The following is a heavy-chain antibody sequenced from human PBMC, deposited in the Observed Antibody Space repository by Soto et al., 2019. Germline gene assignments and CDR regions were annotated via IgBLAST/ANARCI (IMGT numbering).Heavy chain of an antibody. Sequence: SVKVSFKASGGTFSSYAISWVRQAPGQGLEWMGGIIPIFGTANYAQKFQGRVTITADESTSTAYMELSSLRSEDTAVYYCARGGTMVRGVGTTRFDPWGQGTLVTVSS. CDR1: GGTFSSYA. D-gene: IGHD3-10*01. CDR2: IIPIFGTA. J-gene: IGHJ5*02. CDR3: ARGGTMVRGVGTTRFDP. V-gene: IGHV1-69*13.